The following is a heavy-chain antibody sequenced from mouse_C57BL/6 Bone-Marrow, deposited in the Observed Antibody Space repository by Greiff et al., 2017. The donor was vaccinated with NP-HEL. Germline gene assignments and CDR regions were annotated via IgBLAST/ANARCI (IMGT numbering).Heavy chain of an antibody. Sequence: QVQLQQPGAELVKPGASVKLSCKASGYTFTSYWMQWVKQRPGQGLEWIGEIDPSDSYTNYNQKFKGKATLTVDTSSSTAYMQLSSLTSEDSAVYNCARYTLAYWGQGTLFTVSA. J-gene: IGHJ3*01. CDR3: ARYTLAY. V-gene: IGHV1-50*01. CDR1: GYTFTSYW. CDR2: IDPSDSYT.